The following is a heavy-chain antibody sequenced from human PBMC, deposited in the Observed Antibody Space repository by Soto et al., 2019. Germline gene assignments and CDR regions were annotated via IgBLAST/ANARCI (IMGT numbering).Heavy chain of an antibody. CDR3: AIAGYCSSATCATRYYYMDV. J-gene: IGHJ6*03. CDR2: ISGSGGST. D-gene: IGHD2-2*01. CDR1: GFTFSSYA. V-gene: IGHV3-23*01. Sequence: GGSLRLSCAASGFTFSSYATGWVRQAPGKGLEWVSAISGSGGSTYYADSVKGRFTNSRDNSKNTLYLQMNSLRAEDTAVYYCAIAGYCSSATCATRYYYMDVWGKGTTVTVSS.